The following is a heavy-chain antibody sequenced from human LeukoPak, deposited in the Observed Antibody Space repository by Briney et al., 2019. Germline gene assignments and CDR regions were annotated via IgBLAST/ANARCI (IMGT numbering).Heavy chain of an antibody. CDR3: TKGDGGWYPIDY. V-gene: IGHV3-23*01. Sequence: PGGSLRLSCAASGFTFSKYGMSWVRQAPGKGLEWVSTINENAANTHYADSVKGRFTISRDNSKNTLLLQMNSLRADDTALYYCTKGDGGWYPIDYWGQGTLVTASS. D-gene: IGHD6-19*01. CDR2: INENAANT. J-gene: IGHJ4*02. CDR1: GFTFSKYG.